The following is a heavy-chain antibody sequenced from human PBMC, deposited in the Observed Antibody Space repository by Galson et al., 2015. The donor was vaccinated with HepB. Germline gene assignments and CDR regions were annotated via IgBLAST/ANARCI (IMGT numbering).Heavy chain of an antibody. J-gene: IGHJ6*02. V-gene: IGHV3-30-3*01. Sequence: SLRLSCAASGFTFSSYAMHWVRQAPGKGLEWVAVISYDGSNKYYADSVKGRFTISRDNSENTLYLQMNSLRAEDTAVYYCATAFLSSSWPAFYYYYGMDVRGQGTTVTVSS. D-gene: IGHD6-13*01. CDR1: GFTFSSYA. CDR2: ISYDGSNK. CDR3: ATAFLSSSWPAFYYYYGMDV.